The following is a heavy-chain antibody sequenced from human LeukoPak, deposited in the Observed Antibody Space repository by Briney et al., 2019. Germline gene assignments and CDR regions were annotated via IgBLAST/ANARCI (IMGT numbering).Heavy chain of an antibody. J-gene: IGHJ4*02. V-gene: IGHV3-30*09. CDR3: ASAGYNWNSAGFDY. D-gene: IGHD1-1*01. CDR2: ISYDGSNE. CDR1: GFTFSNYA. Sequence: GGSLRLSCAASGFTFSNYAIHWVRQAPGKGLEWVAVISYDGSNEYYADSVKGRFAISRDNSKNTLYLQINSLRAEDTAVYYCASAGYNWNSAGFDYWGQGTLVTVSS.